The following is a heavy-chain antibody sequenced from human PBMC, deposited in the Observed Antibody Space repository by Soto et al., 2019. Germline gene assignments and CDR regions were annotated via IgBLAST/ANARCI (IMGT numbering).Heavy chain of an antibody. V-gene: IGHV3-64D*06. D-gene: IGHD3-9*01. J-gene: IGHJ5*02. Sequence: GGSLRLSCSASGFTFSEYSMHWVRQAPGKGLQYVSTISSDGDITYYADSVKGRFTISRDNSKNTLYLQMNSLRPEDTAVYYCVKVSTFYNILTGYYSTNFFDPWGQGTLVTVSS. CDR1: GFTFSEYS. CDR2: ISSDGDIT. CDR3: VKVSTFYNILTGYYSTNFFDP.